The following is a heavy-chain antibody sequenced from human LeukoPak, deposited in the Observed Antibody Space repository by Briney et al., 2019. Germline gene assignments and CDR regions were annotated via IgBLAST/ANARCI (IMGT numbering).Heavy chain of an antibody. V-gene: IGHV3-48*01. Sequence: PGGSLRLSCAASGFTFSSYGMHWVRQAPGKGLEWVSHISTSSSPIYYADSVKGRFTISRDNVKNSLYLQMNSLRAEDTAVYYCARRSGSYTLDHWGQGTLVTVSS. CDR1: GFTFSSYG. D-gene: IGHD1-26*01. J-gene: IGHJ4*02. CDR2: ISTSSSPI. CDR3: ARRSGSYTLDH.